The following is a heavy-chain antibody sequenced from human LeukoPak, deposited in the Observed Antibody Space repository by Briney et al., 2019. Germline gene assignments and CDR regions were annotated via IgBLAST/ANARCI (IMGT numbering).Heavy chain of an antibody. D-gene: IGHD3-10*01. CDR1: GGSISSSYYY. CDR2: IYYSGST. Sequence: SETLSLTCTVSGGSISSSYYYWGWIRQPPGKGLEWIGSIYYSGSTYYNPSLKSRVTISVDTSKNQFSLKLSSVTAADTAVYYCARRSPFGAHVPVDYWGQGTLVTVSS. J-gene: IGHJ4*02. V-gene: IGHV4-39*01. CDR3: ARRSPFGAHVPVDY.